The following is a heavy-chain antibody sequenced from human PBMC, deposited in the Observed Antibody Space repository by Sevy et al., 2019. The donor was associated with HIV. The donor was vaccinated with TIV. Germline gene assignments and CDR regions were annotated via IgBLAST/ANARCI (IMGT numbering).Heavy chain of an antibody. D-gene: IGHD5-18*01. V-gene: IGHV3-48*02. Sequence: GGSLRLSCAASGFTFSSYSMNWVRQAPGKGLEWVSYISSSSSTIYYADSVKGRFTISRDNAKNSLYLQMNSLRDEDTGVYYCARLEEDTAIPRPTRSSYFDYWGQGTLVTVSS. CDR3: ARLEEDTAIPRPTRSSYFDY. CDR2: ISSSSSTI. J-gene: IGHJ4*02. CDR1: GFTFSSYS.